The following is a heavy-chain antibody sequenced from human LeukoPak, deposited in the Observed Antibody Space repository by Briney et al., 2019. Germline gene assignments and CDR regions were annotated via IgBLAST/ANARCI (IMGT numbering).Heavy chain of an antibody. J-gene: IGHJ2*01. CDR3: ARGADCGGDCLEYFDL. CDR2: IYYSGST. V-gene: IGHV4-59*07. Sequence: PSDTLSLTCTVSGGSISSYYWSWIRQPPGKGLEWIGYIYYSGSTNYNPSLKSRVTISVDTSKNQFSLKLSSVTAADTAVYYCARGADCGGDCLEYFDLWGRGTLVTVSS. D-gene: IGHD2-21*02. CDR1: GGSISSYY.